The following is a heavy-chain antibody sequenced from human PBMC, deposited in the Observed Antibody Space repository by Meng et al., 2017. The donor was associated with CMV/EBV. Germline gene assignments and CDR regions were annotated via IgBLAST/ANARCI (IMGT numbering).Heavy chain of an antibody. CDR3: ARIGYYTIFGNYYGMDV. Sequence: ASVKVSCKASGYTFTSYGISWVRQAPGQGLEWMGWISAYNGNTNYAQKLLGRVTMTTDTSTSTAYMELRSLRSDDTAVYYCARIGYYTIFGNYYGMDVWGQGTTVTVSS. J-gene: IGHJ6*02. D-gene: IGHD3-3*01. CDR2: ISAYNGNT. CDR1: GYTFTSYG. V-gene: IGHV1-18*01.